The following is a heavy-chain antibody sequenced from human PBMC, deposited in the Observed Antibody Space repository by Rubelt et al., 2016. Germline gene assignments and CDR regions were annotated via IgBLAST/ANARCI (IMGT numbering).Heavy chain of an antibody. J-gene: IGHJ4*02. CDR2: IYYSGST. D-gene: IGHD6-19*01. Sequence: QLQLQESGPGLVKPSETLSLTCTVSGGSISSSSYYWGWIRQPPGKGLEWIGSIYYSGSTYYNPSLTGRVTLSVDTSKNQFSLKLSSVSAADTAVYYCATEYYIAVAGTGGYYWGQGTLVTVSS. V-gene: IGHV4-39*07. CDR1: GGSISSSSYY. CDR3: ATEYYIAVAGTGGYY.